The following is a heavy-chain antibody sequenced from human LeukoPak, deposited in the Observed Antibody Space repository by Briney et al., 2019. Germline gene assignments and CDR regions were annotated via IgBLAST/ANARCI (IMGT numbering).Heavy chain of an antibody. CDR1: GGSISSSSYY. CDR2: IYYSGST. D-gene: IGHD2-2*02. V-gene: IGHV4-39*07. CDR3: ARGRYCSSTSCYTFGY. Sequence: SETLSLTCTVSGGSISSSSYYWGWIRQPPGKGLEWIGSIYYSGSTYYNPSLKSRVTISVDTSKNQFSLKLSSVTAADTAVYYCARGRYCSSTSCYTFGYWGQGTLVTVSS. J-gene: IGHJ4*02.